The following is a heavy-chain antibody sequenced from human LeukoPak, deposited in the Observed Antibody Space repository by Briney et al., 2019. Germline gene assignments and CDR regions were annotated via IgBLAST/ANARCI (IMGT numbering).Heavy chain of an antibody. D-gene: IGHD5-18*01. J-gene: IGHJ4*02. CDR3: ARGSRGYSYGYDY. Sequence: PPETLSLTCTVSGGSISSYYWSWIRQPPGKGLEWIGYIYYSGSTNYNPSLKSRVTISVDTSKNQFSLKLSSVTAADTAVYYCARGSRGYSYGYDYWGQGTLVTVSS. CDR1: GGSISSYY. CDR2: IYYSGST. V-gene: IGHV4-59*01.